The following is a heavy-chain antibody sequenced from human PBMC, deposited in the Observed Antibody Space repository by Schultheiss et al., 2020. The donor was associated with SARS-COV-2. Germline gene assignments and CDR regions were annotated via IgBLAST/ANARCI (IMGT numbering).Heavy chain of an antibody. J-gene: IGHJ4*02. CDR1: GFTVSSNY. Sequence: GGSLRLSCAASGFTVSSNYMSWVRQAPGKGLEWVSGISWNSGSIGYADSVKGRFTISRDNSKNTLYLQMNSLRDEDTAVYYCARDRFSSGWYREIFDYWGQGTLVTVSS. V-gene: IGHV3-66*01. D-gene: IGHD6-19*01. CDR2: ISWNSGSI. CDR3: ARDRFSSGWYREIFDY.